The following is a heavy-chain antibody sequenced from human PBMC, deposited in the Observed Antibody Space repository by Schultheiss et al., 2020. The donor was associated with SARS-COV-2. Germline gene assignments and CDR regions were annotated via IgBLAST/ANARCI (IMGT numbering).Heavy chain of an antibody. V-gene: IGHV4-59*01. Sequence: SETLSLTCTVSGGSISSYYWSWIRQPPGKGLEWIGYIYYSGSTNYNPSLKSRVTISVDTSKNQFSLKLSSVTAADTAVYYCARAARPLLYYYGMDVWGQGTTVTVSS. CDR1: GGSISSYY. J-gene: IGHJ6*02. CDR2: IYYSGST. D-gene: IGHD6-6*01. CDR3: ARAARPLLYYYGMDV.